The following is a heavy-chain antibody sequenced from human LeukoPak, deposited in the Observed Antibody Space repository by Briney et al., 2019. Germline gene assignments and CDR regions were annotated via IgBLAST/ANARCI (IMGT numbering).Heavy chain of an antibody. CDR3: AKAPRYSGSYSDNWFDP. Sequence: GGSLRLSCAASGFTFSTFAMIWVRQAPGKGLEWVANIKQDGSEKYYVDSVKGRFTISRDNAKNSLYLQMNSLRAEDTAVYYCAKAPRYSGSYSDNWFDPWGQGTLVTVSS. D-gene: IGHD1-26*01. J-gene: IGHJ5*02. V-gene: IGHV3-7*03. CDR1: GFTFSTFA. CDR2: IKQDGSEK.